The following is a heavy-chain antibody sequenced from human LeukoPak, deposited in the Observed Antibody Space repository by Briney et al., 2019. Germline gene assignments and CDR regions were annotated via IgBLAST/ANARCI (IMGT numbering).Heavy chain of an antibody. Sequence: SETLSLTCTVSGYSISSGYYWGWIRQPPGKGLEWIGSIYHSGSTYYNPSLKGRVTISVDTSKNQFSLKLSSVTAADTAVYYCARRGAKEIGYWGQGTLVTVSS. J-gene: IGHJ4*02. CDR2: IYHSGST. V-gene: IGHV4-38-2*02. CDR3: ARRGAKEIGY. CDR1: GYSISSGYY. D-gene: IGHD2/OR15-2a*01.